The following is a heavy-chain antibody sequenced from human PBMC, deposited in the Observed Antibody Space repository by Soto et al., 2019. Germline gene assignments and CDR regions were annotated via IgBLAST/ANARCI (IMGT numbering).Heavy chain of an antibody. J-gene: IGHJ4*02. D-gene: IGHD6-19*01. CDR1: GFTFSTFA. CDR2: ISSDGGST. V-gene: IGHV3-64*01. Sequence: EMQLVESGGGLVQPGGSLRLSCAASGFTFSTFAMHWIRKSPGKGLEYVSAISSDGGSTYYANSVKGRFTISRDNSKKTLYLQMGSLRPEDMAVYYCASRIAVAGYFDYWGQGTLVTVSS. CDR3: ASRIAVAGYFDY.